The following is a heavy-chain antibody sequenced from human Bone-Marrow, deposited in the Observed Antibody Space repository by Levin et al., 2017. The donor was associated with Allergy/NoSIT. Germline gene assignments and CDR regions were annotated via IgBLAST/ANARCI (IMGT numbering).Heavy chain of an antibody. CDR2: ITSSGRSA. J-gene: IGHJ6*02. D-gene: IGHD4/OR15-4a*01. Sequence: GESLKISCSASGFSFSRYYMSWIRQAPGKGLEWVSYITSSGRSAYYADSVKGRFTISRDDANNKIYLQMNSLSAGDTAVYYCATNAYFYSMDVWGQGTTVTVSS. CDR1: GFSFSRYY. CDR3: ATNAYFYSMDV. V-gene: IGHV3-11*01.